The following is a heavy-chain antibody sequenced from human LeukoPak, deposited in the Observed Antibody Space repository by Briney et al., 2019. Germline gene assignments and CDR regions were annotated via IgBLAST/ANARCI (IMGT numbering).Heavy chain of an antibody. CDR1: GDSVSANA. CDR3: ARDIVAGCDS. D-gene: IGHD3-22*01. Sequence: SQTLSLTCDISGDSVSANAWTWDRQSPLRGLEWLGRTYYKSTWHNEYALSLRGRITIRPDTSKNQFSLHLTSVTPDDTAVYFCARDIVAGCDSWGQGTLVTVSS. V-gene: IGHV6-1*01. J-gene: IGHJ4*02. CDR2: TYYKSTWHN.